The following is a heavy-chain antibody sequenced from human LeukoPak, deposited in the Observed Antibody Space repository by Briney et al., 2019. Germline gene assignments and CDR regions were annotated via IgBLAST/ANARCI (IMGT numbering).Heavy chain of an antibody. D-gene: IGHD3-10*01. CDR3: ARSRLHHTYGSGTSFDY. CDR1: GDSVSRNCAA. CDR2: TYYRSNWYN. J-gene: IGHJ4*02. V-gene: IGHV6-1*01. Sequence: SQTLSLTCAISGDSVSRNCAAWNWIRQSPSRGLEWLGRTYYRSNWYNDYAVSVNTRITINADSSKNQFSLQLNSVTPEDTAMYYGARSRLHHTYGSGTSFDYWGRGTLVTVSS.